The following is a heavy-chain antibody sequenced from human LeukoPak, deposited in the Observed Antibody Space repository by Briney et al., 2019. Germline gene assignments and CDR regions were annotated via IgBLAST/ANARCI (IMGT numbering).Heavy chain of an antibody. CDR1: GYLFTRFY. J-gene: IGHJ4*02. V-gene: IGHV1-2*02. CDR2: MNPNSGDT. Sequence: ASVKVSCKPSGYLFTRFYIHWVRQVPGQGLEWMGWMNPNSGDTKFAPKFQGRVAMTRVTSINTAYMEVTGLTPADTAIYYCAKRGGALSDWGQGTPVTVTS. D-gene: IGHD2-21*01. CDR3: AKRGGALSD.